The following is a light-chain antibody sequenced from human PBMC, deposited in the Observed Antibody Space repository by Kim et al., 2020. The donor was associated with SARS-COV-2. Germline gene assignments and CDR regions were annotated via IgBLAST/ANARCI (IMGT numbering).Light chain of an antibody. CDR2: QDS. CDR1: KLGDKY. J-gene: IGLJ2*01. Sequence: SVSPGQTASITCSGGKLGDKYACWYQQKPGQSPVLVSYQDSKRPSGIPERFSGSNSGNTATLTISGTQAMDEADYYCQAWDSSTVVFGGGTQLTVL. V-gene: IGLV3-1*01. CDR3: QAWDSSTVV.